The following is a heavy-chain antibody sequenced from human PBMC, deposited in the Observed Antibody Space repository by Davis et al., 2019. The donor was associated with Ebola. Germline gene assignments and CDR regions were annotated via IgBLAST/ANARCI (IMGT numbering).Heavy chain of an antibody. Sequence: GSLRLSCAASGFTFSSYSMNWVRQAPGKGLEWIGSIYYSGSTYYNPSLKSRVTISVDTSKNQFSLKLSSVTAADTAVYYCARLIGYSSSWFDYWGQGTLVTVSS. CDR1: GFTFSSYSMN. J-gene: IGHJ4*02. V-gene: IGHV4-39*01. CDR3: ARLIGYSSSWFDY. CDR2: IYYSGST. D-gene: IGHD6-13*01.